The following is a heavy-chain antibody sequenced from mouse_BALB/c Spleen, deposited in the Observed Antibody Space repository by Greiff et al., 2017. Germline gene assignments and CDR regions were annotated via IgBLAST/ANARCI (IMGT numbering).Heavy chain of an antibody. J-gene: IGHJ2*01. Sequence: EVQGVESGGGLVQPGGSLKLSCAASGFTFSSYGMSWVRQTPDKRLELVATINSNGGSTYYPDSVKGRFTISRDNAKNTLYLQMSSLKSEDTAMYYCARDGGDYYGSRDYWGQGTTLTVSS. D-gene: IGHD1-1*01. CDR3: ARDGGDYYGSRDY. V-gene: IGHV5-6-3*01. CDR1: GFTFSSYG. CDR2: INSNGGST.